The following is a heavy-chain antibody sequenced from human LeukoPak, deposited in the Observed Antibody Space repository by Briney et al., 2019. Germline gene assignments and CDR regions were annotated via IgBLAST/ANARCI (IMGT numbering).Heavy chain of an antibody. CDR2: ISWNSGSI. CDR3: AKEDRRYCSSTSCSHFDY. CDR1: GFTFDDYA. J-gene: IGHJ4*02. D-gene: IGHD2-2*01. Sequence: PGGSLRLSCAASGFTFDDYAMHWVRQAPGKGLEWVSGISWNSGSIGYADSVKGRFTISRDNAKNSLYLQMNSLRAEDTALYYCAKEDRRYCSSTSCSHFDYWGQGTLVTVSS. V-gene: IGHV3-9*01.